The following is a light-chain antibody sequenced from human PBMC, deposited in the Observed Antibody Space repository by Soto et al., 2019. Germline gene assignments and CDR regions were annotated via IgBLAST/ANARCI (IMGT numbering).Light chain of an antibody. CDR1: QSVSNNY. CDR3: QQYGYLVT. J-gene: IGKJ4*01. V-gene: IGKV3-20*01. Sequence: EIVLTHSLGTLSLCASERDTLXSTASQSVSNNYLAWYQQKPGQAPRLLIYGASNRATGIPDRFSGSGSGTDFTLTISRLEPEDFAMYYCQQYGYLVTFGGGTKVDIK. CDR2: GAS.